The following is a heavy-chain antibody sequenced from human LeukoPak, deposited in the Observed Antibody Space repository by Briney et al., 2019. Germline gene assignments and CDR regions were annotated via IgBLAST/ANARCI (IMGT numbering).Heavy chain of an antibody. CDR1: GYSFSTHW. V-gene: IGHV1-46*01. D-gene: IGHD3/OR15-3a*01. CDR3: ARIMEYYDFPPRGFDI. Sequence: ASVKVSCKASGYSFSTHWMHWVRQAPGQGLEWMGIINPSGGFTSYAQKLQGRVTVTRDMSTSTVYMELSNLRSEDTAVYYCARIMEYYDFPPRGFDIWGQGTMVAVSS. J-gene: IGHJ3*02. CDR2: INPSGGFT.